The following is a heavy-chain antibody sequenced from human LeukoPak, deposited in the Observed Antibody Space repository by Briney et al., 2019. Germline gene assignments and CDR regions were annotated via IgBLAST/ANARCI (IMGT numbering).Heavy chain of an antibody. V-gene: IGHV1-69*13. CDR3: ATDGDDYGDSQGAFDI. D-gene: IGHD4-17*01. CDR2: IIPIFGTA. Sequence: SVKVSFKASGGTFSSYAISWVRQAPGQGLEWMGGIIPIFGTANYARKFQGRVTITADESTSTAYMELSSLRSEDTAVYYCATDGDDYGDSQGAFDIWGQGTMVTVSS. J-gene: IGHJ3*02. CDR1: GGTFSSYA.